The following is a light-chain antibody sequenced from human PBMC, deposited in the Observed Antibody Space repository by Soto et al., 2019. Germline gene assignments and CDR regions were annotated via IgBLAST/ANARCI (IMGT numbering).Light chain of an antibody. J-gene: IGKJ1*01. CDR3: RQDSQFRT. CDR1: ESLLHNDGKTY. Sequence: VLPPTPRSSLVSLGQPASFFCRSSESLLHNDGKTYLGWLHQRPGQPPRLLIYQVSNRLAGVPDRLSGSGAGTHFTLNSSRVEAEDVRIYFCRQDSQFRTSGKGTKGEAK. CDR2: QVS. V-gene: IGKV2-24*01.